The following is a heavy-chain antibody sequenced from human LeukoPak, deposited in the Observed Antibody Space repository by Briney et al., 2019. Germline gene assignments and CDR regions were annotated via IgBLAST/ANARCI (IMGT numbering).Heavy chain of an antibody. CDR3: VRPLNGDYGFFGY. CDR1: GYFFTDYW. D-gene: IGHD4-17*01. V-gene: IGHV5-51*01. Sequence: LGESLKISCKASGYFFTDYWIGWVRQMPGKGLEWMAIIQPGDSDTRYSPSFQGQVTISSDKSINTAYLQWSSLKASDTAMYYCVRPLNGDYGFFGYWGQGTLVAVSS. CDR2: IQPGDSDT. J-gene: IGHJ4*02.